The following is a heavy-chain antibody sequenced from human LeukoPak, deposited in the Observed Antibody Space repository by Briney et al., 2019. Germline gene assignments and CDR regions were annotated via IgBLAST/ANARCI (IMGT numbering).Heavy chain of an antibody. J-gene: IGHJ6*03. CDR1: GGSISSYY. D-gene: IGHD6-13*01. CDR2: IYTSGST. CDR3: AREVIATAGSDYYYYMDV. V-gene: IGHV4-4*07. Sequence: SETLSLTCTVSGGSISSYYWSWIRQPAGKGLEWIGRIYTSGSTNYNPSLKSRVTMSVDTSRNQFSLNLNSVTAADTAVYYCAREVIATAGSDYYYYMDVWGKGTTVTVSS.